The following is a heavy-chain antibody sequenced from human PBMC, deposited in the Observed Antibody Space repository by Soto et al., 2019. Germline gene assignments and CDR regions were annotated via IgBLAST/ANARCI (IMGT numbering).Heavy chain of an antibody. CDR2: ISYDGSNK. CDR1: GFTFSSYG. Sequence: PGGSLRLSCAASGFTFSSYGMHWVRQAPCKGLEWVAGISYDGSNKYYADSVKGRFTISRVNAKNTLYLQMNSLRAEDTAVYYCARGFLSNSLDVLGQGTTVTVSS. CDR3: ARGFLSNSLDV. V-gene: IGHV3-30*03. D-gene: IGHD3-3*01. J-gene: IGHJ3*01.